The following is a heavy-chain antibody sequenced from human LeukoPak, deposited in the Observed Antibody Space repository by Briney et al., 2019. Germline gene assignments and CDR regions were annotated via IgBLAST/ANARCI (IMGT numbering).Heavy chain of an antibody. CDR3: VKDSSSGSYFDY. Sequence: GGSLRLSCAASGFTFSNNWMKWVRQAPGKGLEWVANIKHDGSAKFYVDSVKGRFTISRDNSRNTLHLQMSSLRVEDTAVYYCVKDSSSGSYFDYWGQGTLVTVSS. CDR2: IKHDGSAK. D-gene: IGHD3-10*01. J-gene: IGHJ4*02. CDR1: GFTFSNNW. V-gene: IGHV3-7*01.